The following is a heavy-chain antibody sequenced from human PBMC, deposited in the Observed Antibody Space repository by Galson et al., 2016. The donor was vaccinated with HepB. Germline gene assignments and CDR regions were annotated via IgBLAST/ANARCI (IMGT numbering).Heavy chain of an antibody. CDR3: ARGNAMDV. CDR1: GFTFSNYW. J-gene: IGHJ6*02. Sequence: SLRLSCAVSGFTFSNYWMQWVRQGPGQGLVGVSRVNGDGSSTTYADSVKGRFTISRDNAQSTLYLQMNSLRAEDTAVYYCARGNAMDVWGQGTTVTVSS. V-gene: IGHV3-74*01. CDR2: VNGDGSST.